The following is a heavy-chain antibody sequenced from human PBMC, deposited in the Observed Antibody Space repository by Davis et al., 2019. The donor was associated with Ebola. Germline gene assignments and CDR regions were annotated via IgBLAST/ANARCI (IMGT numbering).Heavy chain of an antibody. Sequence: GESLKISCAASGFTVSSNYMSWVRQAPGKGLEWVSVIYSGGSTYYADSVKGRFTISRDNSKNTLYLQMNSLRAEDTAVYYCARVDYDILTGYLGYWGQGTLVTVSS. D-gene: IGHD3-9*01. CDR1: GFTVSSNY. CDR3: ARVDYDILTGYLGY. J-gene: IGHJ4*02. V-gene: IGHV3-53*01. CDR2: IYSGGST.